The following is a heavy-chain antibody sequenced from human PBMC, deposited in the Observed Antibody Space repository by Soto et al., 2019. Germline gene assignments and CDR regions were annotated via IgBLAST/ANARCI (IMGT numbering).Heavy chain of an antibody. J-gene: IGHJ6*02. V-gene: IGHV4-59*08. CDR3: ARHSKKTGDFDYYYGMDV. D-gene: IGHD7-27*01. Sequence: SETLSLTCSVFGGSMSPYYWSWIRQSPGKGLEWIANIYYRGNTNYNPSLESRITISIDTSKNQFSLKLNSLTAADTAVYYCARHSKKTGDFDYYYGMDVWGQGTTVTVSS. CDR2: IYYRGNT. CDR1: GGSMSPYY.